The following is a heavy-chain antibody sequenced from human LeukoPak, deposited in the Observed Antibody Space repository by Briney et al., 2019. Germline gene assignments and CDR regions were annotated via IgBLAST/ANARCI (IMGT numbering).Heavy chain of an antibody. Sequence: GGSLRLSCAASGFTFSSYGMSWVRQAPGKGLEWVSAISGSGGSTYYADSVKGRFTISRDNSKNTLYLQMNSLRAEDTAVYYCAKRWYYDSSGTDYWGQGTLVTVSS. CDR3: AKRWYYDSSGTDY. CDR2: ISGSGGST. CDR1: GFTFSSYG. V-gene: IGHV3-23*01. J-gene: IGHJ4*02. D-gene: IGHD3-22*01.